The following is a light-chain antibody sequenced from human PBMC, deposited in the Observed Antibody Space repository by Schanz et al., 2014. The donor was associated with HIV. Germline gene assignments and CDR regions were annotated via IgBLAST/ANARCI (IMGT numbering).Light chain of an antibody. V-gene: IGKV3-15*01. Sequence: EIVMTQSPASLSVSLGEGATLSCRASQSVTSNLAWYQQRPGQAPRLLIYRASTRAAGIPARFSGSGSGTEFTLTISSLQSEDFAVYYCQQYGRSDLLTFGGGTNVGIK. CDR2: RAS. CDR3: QQYGRSDLLT. J-gene: IGKJ4*01. CDR1: QSVTSN.